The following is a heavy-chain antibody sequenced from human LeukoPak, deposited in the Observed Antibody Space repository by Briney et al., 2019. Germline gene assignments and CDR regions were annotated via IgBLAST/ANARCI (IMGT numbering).Heavy chain of an antibody. CDR2: IYYSGST. CDR3: ARARVGRLGELSLFDY. V-gene: IGHV4-31*03. D-gene: IGHD3-16*02. J-gene: IGHJ4*02. CDR1: GGSISSGGYY. Sequence: PSQTLSLTCTVPGGSISSGGYYWAWIRQHPGKGLEWIGYIYYSGSTYYNPSLKSRVTISVDTSKNQFSLKLSSVTAADTAVYYCARARVGRLGELSLFDYWGQGTLVTVSS.